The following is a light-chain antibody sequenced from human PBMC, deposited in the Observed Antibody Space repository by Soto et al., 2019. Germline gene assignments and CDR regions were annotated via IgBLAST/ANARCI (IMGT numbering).Light chain of an antibody. Sequence: IEMTQSPATLSVPPGDTATLSCRASQSVSSNVAWYQRRPGQAPRLLIYGASTRATGIPARFSGSGSGTHFTLTISSLQSEDVALYYCQQYNNWPPWTFGQGTKVEIK. V-gene: IGKV3-15*01. CDR3: QQYNNWPPWT. J-gene: IGKJ1*01. CDR1: QSVSSN. CDR2: GAS.